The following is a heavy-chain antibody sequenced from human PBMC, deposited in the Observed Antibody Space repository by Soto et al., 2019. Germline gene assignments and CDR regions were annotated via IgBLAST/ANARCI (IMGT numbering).Heavy chain of an antibody. V-gene: IGHV5-51*01. CDR2: IYPGDYET. J-gene: IGHJ4*02. CDR1: GYTFSNFW. D-gene: IGHD6-13*01. Sequence: HGESLKISCQCPGYTFSNFWIAWVRQLPGKGLEWMGIIYPGDYETRYSPSFHGKVTISADRSIGTAYLQWSSLEASDSAFYFCARSPRSSPYFDYWGQGALVTVSS. CDR3: ARSPRSSPYFDY.